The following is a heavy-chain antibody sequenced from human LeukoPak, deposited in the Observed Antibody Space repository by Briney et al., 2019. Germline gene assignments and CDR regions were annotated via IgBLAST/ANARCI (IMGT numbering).Heavy chain of an antibody. V-gene: IGHV4-59*12. D-gene: IGHD6-13*01. Sequence: PSETLSLTCTVSGGSISSYYWSWIRQPPGKGLEGIGSIYYSGSTYYNPSLKSRVTISVDTSKNQYSLKLSAVTAADTAVYYCPREGGAAAAGTHWFDPWGQGTLVTVSS. CDR1: GGSISSYY. CDR2: IYYSGST. CDR3: PREGGAAAAGTHWFDP. J-gene: IGHJ5*02.